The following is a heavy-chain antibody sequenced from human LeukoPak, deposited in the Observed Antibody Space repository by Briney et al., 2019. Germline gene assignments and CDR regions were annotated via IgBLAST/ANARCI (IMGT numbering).Heavy chain of an antibody. D-gene: IGHD6-13*01. CDR1: GGTFSSYA. J-gene: IGHJ4*02. V-gene: IGHV1-69*13. CDR2: IIPIFGTA. Sequence: GASVKVSCKASGGTFSSYAISWVRQAPGQGLEWMGGIIPIFGTANYAQKFQGRVTITADESTSTAYMELSSLRSEDTAVYYCASTKSPFDIAAAGDYWGQGTLVTVSA. CDR3: ASTKSPFDIAAAGDY.